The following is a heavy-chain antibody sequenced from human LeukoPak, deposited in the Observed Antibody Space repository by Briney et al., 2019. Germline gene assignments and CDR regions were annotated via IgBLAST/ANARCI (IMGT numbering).Heavy chain of an antibody. J-gene: IGHJ4*02. D-gene: IGHD5-12*01. CDR2: MNPNSGNT. CDR1: GYTFTSYD. Sequence: ASVKVSCKASGYTFTSYDINWVRQATGQGLEWMGWMNPNSGNTGYAQKFQGRVTMTRNTSISTAYMELSSLRSEDTAVYYCARNLLDIADPWESSGYWGQGTLVAVSS. V-gene: IGHV1-8*01. CDR3: ARNLLDIADPWESSGY.